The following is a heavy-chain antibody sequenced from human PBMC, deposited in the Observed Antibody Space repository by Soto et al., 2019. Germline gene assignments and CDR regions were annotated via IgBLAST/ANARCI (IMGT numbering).Heavy chain of an antibody. CDR2: ISSSSSTI. D-gene: IGHD6-13*01. CDR3: ARDGGGDSSSSWYGLEFYFDY. J-gene: IGHJ4*02. Sequence: GGSLRLSCAASGFTFSSYSMNWVRQAPGKGLEWVSYISSSSSTIYYADSVKGRFTISRDNAKNSLYLQMNSLRDEDTAVYYCARDGGGDSSSSWYGLEFYFDYWGQGTLVTVSS. V-gene: IGHV3-48*02. CDR1: GFTFSSYS.